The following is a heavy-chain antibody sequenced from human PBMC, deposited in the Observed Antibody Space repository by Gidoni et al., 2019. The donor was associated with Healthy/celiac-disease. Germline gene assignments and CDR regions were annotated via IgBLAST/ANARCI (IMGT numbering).Heavy chain of an antibody. CDR3: ARGVGARIFDY. Sequence: VQLPESGPGLVMPSATLTLTCTVSGGSISSYYWSWIRQPHGKGLEWSGYSYYSGSTNYNPTLKSRVTISEDTSKNKFSLKLSSVTAADTAVYYGARGVGARIFDYWGQGTLVTVSS. J-gene: IGHJ4*02. CDR1: GGSISSYY. CDR2: SYYSGST. D-gene: IGHD1-26*01. V-gene: IGHV4-59*01.